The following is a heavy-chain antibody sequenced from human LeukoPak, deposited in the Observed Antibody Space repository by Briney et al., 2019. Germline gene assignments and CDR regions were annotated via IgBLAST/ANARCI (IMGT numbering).Heavy chain of an antibody. J-gene: IGHJ4*02. CDR2: IYYSGST. CDR3: ARHRYGGYHFDY. D-gene: IGHD5-12*01. Sequence: SETLSLTCTVSGGSISSYYWSWIRQPPGKGLEWIGYIYYSGSTNYNPSLKSRVTMSIDTSKNQFSLNLSSVTAADTAVYYCARHRYGGYHFDYWGQGTLATVSS. V-gene: IGHV4-59*08. CDR1: GGSISSYY.